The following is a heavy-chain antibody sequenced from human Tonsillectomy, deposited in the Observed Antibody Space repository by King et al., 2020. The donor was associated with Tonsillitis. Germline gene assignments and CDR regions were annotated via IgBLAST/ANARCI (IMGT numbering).Heavy chain of an antibody. V-gene: IGHV4-39*01. J-gene: IGHJ4*02. CDR3: ARQTDRSTSGFDY. CDR1: GGSISRSSYY. CDR2: IYYSGST. Sequence: LQLQESGPGLVKPSETLSLTCTVSGGSISRSSYYWGWIRQPPGKGLEWIGSIYYSGSTYYKPSLRSRVTISVDTSKNQFSLKLSSVTAADTAVYYCARQTDRSTSGFDYWGQGTLVTVSS. D-gene: IGHD2-2*01.